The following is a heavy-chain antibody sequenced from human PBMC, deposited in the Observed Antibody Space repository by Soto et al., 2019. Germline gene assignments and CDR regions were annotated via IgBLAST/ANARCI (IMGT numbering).Heavy chain of an antibody. D-gene: IGHD5-18*01. J-gene: IGHJ4*02. Sequence: QVQLQESGPGLVKPSQTLSLTCTVSGGSISSGDYYWSWIRQPPGKGLEWIGYIYYSGSTYYNPSLNSRLTISVDTSKNQSSLKLSSVTAADTAVYYCASNSYGYTFYAYWGQGTLVTVSS. CDR1: GGSISSGDYY. V-gene: IGHV4-30-4*01. CDR2: IYYSGST. CDR3: ASNSYGYTFYAY.